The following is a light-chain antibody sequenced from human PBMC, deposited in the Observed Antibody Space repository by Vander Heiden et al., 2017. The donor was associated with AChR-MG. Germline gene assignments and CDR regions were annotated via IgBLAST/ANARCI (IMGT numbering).Light chain of an antibody. Sequence: DMQMTQSPSSLSASVGDTVTITCRASQIIRTHLNWYQKKPGEVPRLLIYSTSTLQSGVLSRFSGSGSEPEFTLTISSLQPEDFATYYCQQTYSAPFTFGPGTRVDIK. J-gene: IGKJ3*01. CDR1: QIIRTH. CDR2: STS. V-gene: IGKV1-39*01. CDR3: QQTYSAPFT.